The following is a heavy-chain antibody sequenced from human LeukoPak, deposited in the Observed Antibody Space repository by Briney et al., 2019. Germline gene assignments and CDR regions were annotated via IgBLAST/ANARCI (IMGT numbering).Heavy chain of an antibody. V-gene: IGHV3-48*04. CDR3: ARDPSSGPYAFDI. Sequence: GGSLRLSCAASGFTFSSDSMNWVRQAPGKGLEWVSYISSSSSTIYYADSVKGRFTISRDNAKNSLYLQMNSVRAEDTAVYYCARDPSSGPYAFDIWGQGTMVTVSS. CDR1: GFTFSSDS. D-gene: IGHD3-22*01. J-gene: IGHJ3*02. CDR2: ISSSSSTI.